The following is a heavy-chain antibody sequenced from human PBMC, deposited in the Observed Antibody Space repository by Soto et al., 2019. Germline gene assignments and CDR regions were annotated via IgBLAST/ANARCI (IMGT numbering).Heavy chain of an antibody. Sequence: ASVKVCCKASGGTFSSYAISWVRQAPGRGLEWMGGIIPIFGTANYAQKFQGRVTITADESTSTAYMELSSLRSEDTAVYYCARDVDPELSCRGHATPSYFDYWGQGTLVTVSS. J-gene: IGHJ4*02. D-gene: IGHD3-16*02. V-gene: IGHV1-69*13. CDR1: GGTFSSYA. CDR3: ARDVDPELSCRGHATPSYFDY. CDR2: IIPIFGTA.